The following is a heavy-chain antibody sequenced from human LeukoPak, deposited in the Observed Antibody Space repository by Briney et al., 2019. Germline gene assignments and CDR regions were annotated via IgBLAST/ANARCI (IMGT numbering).Heavy chain of an antibody. V-gene: IGHV1-18*04. CDR2: NSAYNGNT. CDR1: GYIFTSYG. CDR3: ARVRDYGDYDYYFDY. D-gene: IGHD4-17*01. Sequence: ASVTVSCKASGYIFTSYGISWVRQAPAQGLEGMGWNSAYNGNTNYAQKLQGRVSMTTDTSTSTAYMELRRLRSDDTAVYYCARVRDYGDYDYYFDYWGQGTLVTVSS. J-gene: IGHJ4*02.